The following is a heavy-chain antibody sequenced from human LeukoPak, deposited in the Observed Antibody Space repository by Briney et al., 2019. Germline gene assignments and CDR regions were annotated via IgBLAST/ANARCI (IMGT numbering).Heavy chain of an antibody. J-gene: IGHJ6*03. Sequence: SETLSLTCTVSGGSISSSSYYWGWIRQPPGKGLEWIGSIYYSGSTYYNPSLKSRVTISVDTSKNQFSLKLSSVTAADTAVYYCAGHRTIFDYMDVWGKGTTVTVSS. V-gene: IGHV4-39*01. D-gene: IGHD3-3*01. CDR3: AGHRTIFDYMDV. CDR2: IYYSGST. CDR1: GGSISSSSYY.